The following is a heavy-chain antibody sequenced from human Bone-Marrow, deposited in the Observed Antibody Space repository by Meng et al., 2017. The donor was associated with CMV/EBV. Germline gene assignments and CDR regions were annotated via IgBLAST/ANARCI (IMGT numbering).Heavy chain of an antibody. V-gene: IGHV1-8*01. J-gene: IGHJ6*02. Sequence: ASVKVSCKASGYTFTSYDINWVRQATGQGPEWMGWMNPNSGNTGYAQKFQGRVTFTRDISTSTAYMELRRLTSEDTAGYYCVRVLIEVEPVGRENKYYNYGMDVWGQGTTVTVSS. CDR1: GYTFTSYD. CDR2: MNPNSGNT. CDR3: VRVLIEVEPVGRENKYYNYGMDV. D-gene: IGHD2-2*01.